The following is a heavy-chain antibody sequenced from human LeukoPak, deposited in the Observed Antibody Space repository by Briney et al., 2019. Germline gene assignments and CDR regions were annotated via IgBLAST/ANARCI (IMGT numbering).Heavy chain of an antibody. V-gene: IGHV4-38-2*02. CDR3: AKRGSNTWSDFDY. J-gene: IGHJ4*02. CDR1: GYSISSGYY. CDR2: IYHSGST. D-gene: IGHD6-13*01. Sequence: SETLSLTCTVSGYSISSGYYWGWIRQPPGKGLEWIGSIYHSGSTYYNPSLKSRATISVDTSKNQFSLKLSSVTAADTAVYYCAKRGSNTWSDFDYWGQGTLVTVSS.